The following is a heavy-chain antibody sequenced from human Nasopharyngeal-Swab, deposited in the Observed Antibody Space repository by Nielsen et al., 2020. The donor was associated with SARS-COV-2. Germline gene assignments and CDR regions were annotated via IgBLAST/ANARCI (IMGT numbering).Heavy chain of an antibody. CDR2: IWADGSTQ. J-gene: IGHJ6*03. CDR3: ARDSGSLNYYYMDV. Sequence: GGSLRLSCAASGFTFSSYAMSWVRQAPGKGLEWVTFIWADGSTQDYADSVKGRFTISRDNSKDTVYLQMNGLRAEDTAVYYCARDSGSLNYYYMDVWGKGTTVTVSS. D-gene: IGHD1-26*01. V-gene: IGHV3-33*08. CDR1: GFTFSSYA.